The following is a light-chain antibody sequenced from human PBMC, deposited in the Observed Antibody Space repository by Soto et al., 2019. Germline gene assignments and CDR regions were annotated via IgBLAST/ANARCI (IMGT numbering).Light chain of an antibody. CDR1: ISNIGNNY. CDR3: AAWDDTVRSYV. CDR2: RNN. J-gene: IGLJ1*01. Sequence: QSVLTQPPSVSGTPGQRVTISCSGSISNIGNNYVHWFQQLPGTAPKVLSNRNNQRPSGVPDRFSGSKSGTSASLAISGLWSEDEAEYYCAAWDDTVRSYVFGTATKLTVL. V-gene: IGLV1-47*03.